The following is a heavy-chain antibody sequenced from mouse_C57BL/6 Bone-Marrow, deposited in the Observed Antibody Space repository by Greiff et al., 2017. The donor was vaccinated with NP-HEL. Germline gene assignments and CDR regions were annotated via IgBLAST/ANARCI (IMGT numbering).Heavy chain of an antibody. D-gene: IGHD1-1*01. Sequence: EVQGVESGGGLVKPGGSLKLSCAASGFTFSDYGMHWVRQAPEKGLEWVAYISSGSSTIYYADTVKGRFTISRDNAKNTLFLQMTSLRSEDTAMYYCARPPVTTVVATDYAMDYWGQGTSVTVSS. CDR3: ARPPVTTVVATDYAMDY. CDR2: ISSGSSTI. V-gene: IGHV5-17*01. J-gene: IGHJ4*01. CDR1: GFTFSDYG.